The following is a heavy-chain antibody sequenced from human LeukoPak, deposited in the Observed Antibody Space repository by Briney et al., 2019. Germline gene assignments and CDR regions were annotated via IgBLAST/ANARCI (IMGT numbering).Heavy chain of an antibody. CDR3: ARDLETMVRGVIFPTYFDY. V-gene: IGHV1-2*02. D-gene: IGHD3-10*01. CDR2: INPNSGGT. CDR1: GYTFTGYY. J-gene: IGHJ4*02. Sequence: ASVKVSCKASGYTFTGYYMHWVRQAPGQGLEWMGWINPNSGGTNYAQKFQGRVTMTRDTSISTAYMELSRLRSDDTAVYYCARDLETMVRGVIFPTYFDYWGQGTLVTVSS.